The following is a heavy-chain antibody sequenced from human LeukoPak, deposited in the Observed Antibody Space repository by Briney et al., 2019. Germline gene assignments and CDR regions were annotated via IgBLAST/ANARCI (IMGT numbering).Heavy chain of an antibody. CDR1: GFTFSSYA. V-gene: IGHV3-23*01. J-gene: IGHJ4*02. Sequence: GGSLRLSCAASGFTFSSYAMSWVRQAPGKGLEWVSAISGSGGSTYYADSVKGRFTISRDNSKNTLYLQMNSLRAEDTAVYYCAKHFQYYYESSGYFGYWGQGTLVTVSS. D-gene: IGHD3-22*01. CDR2: ISGSGGST. CDR3: AKHFQYYYESSGYFGY.